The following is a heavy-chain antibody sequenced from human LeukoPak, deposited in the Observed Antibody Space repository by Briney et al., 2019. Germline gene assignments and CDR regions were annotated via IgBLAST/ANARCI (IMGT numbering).Heavy chain of an antibody. D-gene: IGHD1-14*01. Sequence: GGSLRLSCAASGFTFSSYGMHWVRQAPGKGLEWVAFIRYDGSNKYYADSVKGRFTISRDNSKNTLYLQMNSLRAEDTAVYYCAKVKAPRPDGAFGIWGQGTMVTVSS. CDR2: IRYDGSNK. J-gene: IGHJ3*02. CDR3: AKVKAPRPDGAFGI. V-gene: IGHV3-30*02. CDR1: GFTFSSYG.